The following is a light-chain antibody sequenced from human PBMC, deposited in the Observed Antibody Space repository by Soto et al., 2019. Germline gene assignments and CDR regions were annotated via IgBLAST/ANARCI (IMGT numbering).Light chain of an antibody. CDR3: QQRSKWRT. Sequence: EIVLTQSPGTLSLSPVERATLSCMASQSLTNNYFAWYQQKPGRALRLLIDGASTRATGIPDRFSGSGFGTDFTLTISSLETEDFAVYYCQQRSKWRTFGQGTKVDI. CDR1: QSLTNNY. V-gene: IGKV3D-20*02. CDR2: GAS. J-gene: IGKJ1*01.